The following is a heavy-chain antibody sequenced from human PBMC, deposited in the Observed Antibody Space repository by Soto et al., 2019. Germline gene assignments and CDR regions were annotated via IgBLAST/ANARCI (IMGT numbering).Heavy chain of an antibody. CDR3: TRYPHPQVFDY. CDR1: GDTCADHG. J-gene: IGHJ4*02. V-gene: IGHV1-8*02. Sequence: ASGKDCCKASGDTCADHGISWVRQATGQGFECLGWMSPNSGNTGYVKKFHGRVTMTRDTSMSTAYMELSSLRSEDTAVYYCTRYPHPQVFDYWGQGAMVTVSS. CDR2: MSPNSGNT.